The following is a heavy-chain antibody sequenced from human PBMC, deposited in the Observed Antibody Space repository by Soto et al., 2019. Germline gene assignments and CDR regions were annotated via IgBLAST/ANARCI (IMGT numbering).Heavy chain of an antibody. D-gene: IGHD5-12*01. CDR1: GFTFSDYY. Sequence: PGGSLRLSCAASGFTFSDYYMSWIRQDPGKGLEWVSYISSSSTYTNYADSVKGRFTISRDNAKNSLYLQMNSLRAEDTAVYYCARDHHRYSGYDYVDSWGQGTLVTVS. V-gene: IGHV3-11*05. CDR2: ISSSSTYT. CDR3: ARDHHRYSGYDYVDS. J-gene: IGHJ4*02.